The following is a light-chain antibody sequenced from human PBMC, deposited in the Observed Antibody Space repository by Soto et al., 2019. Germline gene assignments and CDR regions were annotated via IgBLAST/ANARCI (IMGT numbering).Light chain of an antibody. J-gene: IGKJ1*01. CDR3: QQYNNGPPWT. CDR2: GAS. V-gene: IGKV3-15*01. Sequence: IVMAQSPATLSVSPGERSTLSCRSSQSVSSNLAWYQQKPGHAPMLLIYGASTRATGIPARFSGSGSGTEFTLTISSLQSEDFAVYFCQQYNNGPPWTFGQGTKVDNK. CDR1: QSVSSN.